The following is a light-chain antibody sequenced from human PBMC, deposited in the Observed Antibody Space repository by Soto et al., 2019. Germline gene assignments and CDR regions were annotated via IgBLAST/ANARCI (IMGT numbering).Light chain of an antibody. CDR2: DAS. V-gene: IGKV3-11*01. Sequence: EIVMTQSPATLSVSLCERATLSSSSSESVTTNLAWYQQKPGQAPRLLIYDASNRATGIPARFSGSGSGTDFTLTISSLEPEDFAVYYCQQRSNWPPITFGQGTRLEIK. CDR1: ESVTTN. CDR3: QQRSNWPPIT. J-gene: IGKJ5*01.